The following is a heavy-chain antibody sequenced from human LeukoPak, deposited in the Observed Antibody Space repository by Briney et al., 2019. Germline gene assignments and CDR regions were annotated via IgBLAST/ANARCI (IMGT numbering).Heavy chain of an antibody. J-gene: IGHJ5*02. V-gene: IGHV4-34*01. Sequence: SETLSLTCAVYGGSFSGYYWSWIRQPPGKGLEWIGEINHSGSTNYNPSLKSRVTISVDTSKNQFSLKLSSVTAADTAVYYCARRGGLITIWFDPWGQGTLVTVSS. CDR3: ARRGGLITIWFDP. D-gene: IGHD3-9*01. CDR1: GGSFSGYY. CDR2: INHSGST.